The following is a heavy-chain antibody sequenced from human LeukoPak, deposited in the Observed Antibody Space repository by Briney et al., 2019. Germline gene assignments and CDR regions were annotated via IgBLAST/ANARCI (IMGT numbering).Heavy chain of an antibody. CDR3: ARETRLRGVIIRRFRKINFDY. V-gene: IGHV3-21*01. D-gene: IGHD3-10*01. Sequence: PGGSLRLSCAASEFTFNNYGMSWVRQAPGKVLEWVSSISSSSTYIYYADSVKGRFTISRDNAKNSLYLQMNSLRAEDTAVYYCARETRLRGVIIRRFRKINFDYWGQGTLVTVSS. J-gene: IGHJ4*02. CDR1: EFTFNNYG. CDR2: ISSSSTYI.